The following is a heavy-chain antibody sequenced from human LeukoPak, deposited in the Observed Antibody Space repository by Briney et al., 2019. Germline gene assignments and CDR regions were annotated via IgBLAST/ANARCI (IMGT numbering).Heavy chain of an antibody. D-gene: IGHD7-27*01. V-gene: IGHV3-7*01. Sequence: GGSLRLSGAASGFSFSENWMSWVRQAPGKGPEWVANIRPDGNVAFHVDFVKGRFSISRDNAKNTLYLQMNGLRVEDTALYYCARDDHWGWDKWGRGTLVTVSS. J-gene: IGHJ4*01. CDR1: GFSFSENW. CDR3: ARDDHWGWDK. CDR2: IRPDGNVA.